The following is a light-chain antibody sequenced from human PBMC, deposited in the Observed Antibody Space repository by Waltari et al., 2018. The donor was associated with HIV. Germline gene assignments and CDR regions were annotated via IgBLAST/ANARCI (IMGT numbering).Light chain of an antibody. V-gene: IGLV2-23*01. Sequence: QSALTQPASVSGSPGQSITISCTGTSSDVGGYNYVSWYQQHPGKAPKLMSYDASKWPSGVSNRVSGSKAGNTASLTISGLQAEDEADYCCCSYAGSSTYVFGTGTKVTVL. CDR1: SSDVGGYNY. CDR2: DAS. CDR3: CSYAGSSTYV. J-gene: IGLJ1*01.